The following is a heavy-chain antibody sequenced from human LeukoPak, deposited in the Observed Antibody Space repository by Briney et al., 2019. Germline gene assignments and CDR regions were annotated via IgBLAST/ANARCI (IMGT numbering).Heavy chain of an antibody. V-gene: IGHV1-2*02. CDR3: ATAHRYNWNSGAFDI. CDR1: GYTFTCYY. CDR2: INPNSGGT. J-gene: IGHJ3*02. Sequence: GASVEVSCKASGYTFTCYYMHWVRQAPGQGLEWMGWINPNSGGTNYAQKFQGRVTMTRDTSISTAYMELSRLRSDDTAVYYCATAHRYNWNSGAFDIWGQGTMVTVSS. D-gene: IGHD1-1*01.